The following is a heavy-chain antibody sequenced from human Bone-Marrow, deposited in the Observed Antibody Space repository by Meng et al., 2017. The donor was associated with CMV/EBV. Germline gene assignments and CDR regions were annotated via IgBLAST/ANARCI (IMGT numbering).Heavy chain of an antibody. Sequence: SVKVSCKASGDTFSSYAISWVRQAPGQGLEWMGGIIPILGKANYAQKFQGRVTMTADKSTSTAYMELSSLRSEDTAVYYCARRGEEVVPANNQHYYGMDVWGQGTTVTGSS. D-gene: IGHD2-2*01. J-gene: IGHJ6*01. CDR2: IIPILGKA. CDR3: ARRGEEVVPANNQHYYGMDV. V-gene: IGHV1-69*10. CDR1: GDTFSSYA.